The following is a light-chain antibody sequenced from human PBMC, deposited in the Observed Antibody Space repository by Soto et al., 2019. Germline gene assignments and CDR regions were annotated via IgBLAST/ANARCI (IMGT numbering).Light chain of an antibody. CDR2: HAS. V-gene: IGKV3-20*01. J-gene: IGKJ5*01. Sequence: EIGLTQSPGTLSLSPGDRATLSCRASQSVSSSYLAWYQQKPGQAPRLLMFHASGRATGIPDRFSGSGSETDFPLTISRLEPEDFAEYHCQQYGSSPITFGQGTRLEIK. CDR1: QSVSSSY. CDR3: QQYGSSPIT.